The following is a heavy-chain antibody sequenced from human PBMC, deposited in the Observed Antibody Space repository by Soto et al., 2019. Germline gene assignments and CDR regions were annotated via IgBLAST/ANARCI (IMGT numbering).Heavy chain of an antibody. CDR2: IWYDGSNK. CDR3: ARAKGGAFDI. CDR1: GFTFSSYA. J-gene: IGHJ3*02. V-gene: IGHV3-30*04. Sequence: PGGSMRLSCAASGFTFSSYAMHWVRQAPGKGLEWVAVIWYDGSNKYYADSVKGRFTISRDNSKNTLYLQMNSLRAEDTAVYYCARAKGGAFDIWGQGTMVTVSS.